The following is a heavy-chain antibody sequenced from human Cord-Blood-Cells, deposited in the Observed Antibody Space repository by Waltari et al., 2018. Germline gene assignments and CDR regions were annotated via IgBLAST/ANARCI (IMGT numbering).Heavy chain of an antibody. Sequence: VQLVEPGGGLVKPGGSLRFSCAAPGSTLSSYSMPWLRPAPGKGVEWVSSISSSSSYIYYADSVKGRFPISRNNAKNSLYLQMNSLRAEDTAVYYCARAGLVVYAIANWGQGTLVTVSS. CDR2: ISSSSSYI. V-gene: IGHV3-21*01. CDR1: GSTLSSYS. CDR3: ARAGLVVYAIAN. D-gene: IGHD2-8*01. J-gene: IGHJ4*02.